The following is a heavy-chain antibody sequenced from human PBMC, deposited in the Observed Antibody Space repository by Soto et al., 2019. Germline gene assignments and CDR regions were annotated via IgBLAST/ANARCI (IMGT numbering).Heavy chain of an antibody. D-gene: IGHD3-22*01. CDR1: GFTFSGYA. V-gene: IGHV3-33*05. CDR2: TSYDGNNK. J-gene: IGHJ6*02. Sequence: QVQLVESGGGVVQPGRSLRLSCAASGFTFSGYAMHCVRQAPGKSLERVALTSYDGNNKYYADPGKGRFTISRDNSRNTLYLQMNRLRAVDTAVYYCASRTGSGSSGVYAMDVWGQGTMVTVSS. CDR3: ASRTGSGSSGVYAMDV.